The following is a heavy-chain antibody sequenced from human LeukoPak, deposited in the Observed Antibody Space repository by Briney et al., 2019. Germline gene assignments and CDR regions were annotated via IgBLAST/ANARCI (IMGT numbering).Heavy chain of an antibody. CDR1: GGSISSYY. V-gene: IGHV4-59*01. Sequence: SETLSITCTDSGGSISSYYWSWIRQPPGKGLEWIGYIYYSGSTNYNPSLKSRVTTSVDTSKNQFSLKLSSVTAADTAVYYCARDLRTTTGMDVWGQGTTVTVSS. D-gene: IGHD4-11*01. CDR3: ARDLRTTTGMDV. J-gene: IGHJ6*02. CDR2: IYYSGST.